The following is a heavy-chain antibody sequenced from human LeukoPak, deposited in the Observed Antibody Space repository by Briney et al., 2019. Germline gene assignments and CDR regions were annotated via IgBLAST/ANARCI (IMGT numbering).Heavy chain of an antibody. Sequence: KPSETLSLTCSVSGGSISSHYWSWIRQPPGKGLEYIGYSYYSGSTDYNPSLKSRVTISVDTSNQFSLMLTSVTAADTAVYYCARQSIAARRAFDIWGQGTMVTVSS. V-gene: IGHV4-59*08. D-gene: IGHD6-6*01. CDR1: GGSISSHY. CDR3: ARQSIAARRAFDI. CDR2: SYYSGST. J-gene: IGHJ3*02.